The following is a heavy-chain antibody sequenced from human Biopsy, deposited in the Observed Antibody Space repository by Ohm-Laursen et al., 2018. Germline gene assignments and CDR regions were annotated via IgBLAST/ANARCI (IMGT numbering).Heavy chain of an antibody. CDR1: GFTFSRFW. J-gene: IGHJ5*01. D-gene: IGHD3-10*01. Sequence: SLRLSCSASGFTFSRFWIHWVRQAPGKGLAWVSHTNEDGSHTDYADSVKGRFTVSRDNAKNTLYLQMNSLRAADTAIYFCATELLPPGVGGPWLDSWGQGTPVTVSS. V-gene: IGHV3-74*01. CDR2: TNEDGSHT. CDR3: ATELLPPGVGGPWLDS.